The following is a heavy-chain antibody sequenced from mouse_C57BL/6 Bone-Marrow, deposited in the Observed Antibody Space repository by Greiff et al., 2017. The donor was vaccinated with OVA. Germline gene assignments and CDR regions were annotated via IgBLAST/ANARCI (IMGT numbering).Heavy chain of an antibody. CDR2: IYPGDGDT. Sequence: VKLVESGPELVKPGASVKISCKASGYAFSSSWMNWVKQRPGKGLEWIGRIYPGDGDTNYNGKFKGKATLTADKSSSTAYMQLSSLTSEDAAVYFCGGGYYGNAMDYWGQGTSVTVSS. V-gene: IGHV1-82*01. J-gene: IGHJ4*01. CDR3: GGGYYGNAMDY. CDR1: GYAFSSSW. D-gene: IGHD2-3*01.